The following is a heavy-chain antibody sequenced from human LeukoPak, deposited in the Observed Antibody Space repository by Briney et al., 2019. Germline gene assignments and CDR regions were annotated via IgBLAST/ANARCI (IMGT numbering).Heavy chain of an antibody. D-gene: IGHD1-14*01. Sequence: ASVKVSCKPTGYSFTADYIFWRRQAPGQGLECMGWINLYNGATKYAQRFQSRVTMTRDTSISTAYMELSRLRSDDTATYYCASWAGGNEPVASFDYWGQGTLVTVSS. CDR1: GYSFTADY. CDR3: ASWAGGNEPVASFDY. V-gene: IGHV1-2*02. CDR2: INLYNGAT. J-gene: IGHJ4*02.